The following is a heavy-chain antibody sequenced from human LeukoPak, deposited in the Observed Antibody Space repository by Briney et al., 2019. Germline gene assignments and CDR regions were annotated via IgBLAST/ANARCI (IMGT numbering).Heavy chain of an antibody. Sequence: GGSLRLSCAASGFTFNNYNMNWVRQAPGKGLEWVSYISSSGSTIYYADSVKGRFTISRDNAKNSLYLQMNSLRAEDTAVYYCAELGITMIGGVWGKGTTVTISP. J-gene: IGHJ6*04. CDR1: GFTFNNYN. CDR2: ISSSGSTI. CDR3: AELGITMIGGV. D-gene: IGHD3-10*02. V-gene: IGHV3-48*04.